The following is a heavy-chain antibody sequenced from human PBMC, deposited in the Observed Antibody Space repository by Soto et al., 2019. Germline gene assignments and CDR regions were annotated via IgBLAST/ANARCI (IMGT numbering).Heavy chain of an antibody. CDR1: GFTFGTYT. CDR3: ARVMCGDCSSYYYYSMDV. J-gene: IGHJ6*02. D-gene: IGHD2-21*02. CDR2: IGTTSSYI. Sequence: GGSLRLSCAASGFTFGTYTMNWVRQVPGKGLEWVSSIGTTSSYIYYADSVRGRFTISRDNAGGSVYLQMSSLRAEDTAVYYCARVMCGDCSSYYYYSMDVWGQGTTVTVSS. V-gene: IGHV3-21*01.